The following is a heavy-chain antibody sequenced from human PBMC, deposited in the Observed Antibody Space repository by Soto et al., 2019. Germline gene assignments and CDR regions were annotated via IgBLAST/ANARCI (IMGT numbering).Heavy chain of an antibody. CDR1: GFTFGTYT. CDR3: ARVMCGDCSSYYYYSMDV. J-gene: IGHJ6*02. D-gene: IGHD2-21*02. CDR2: IGTTSSYI. Sequence: GGSLRLSCAASGFTFGTYTMNWVRQVPGKGLEWVSSIGTTSSYIYYADSVRGRFTISRDNAGGSVYLQMSSLRAEDTAVYYCARVMCGDCSSYYYYSMDVWGQGTTVTVSS. V-gene: IGHV3-21*01.